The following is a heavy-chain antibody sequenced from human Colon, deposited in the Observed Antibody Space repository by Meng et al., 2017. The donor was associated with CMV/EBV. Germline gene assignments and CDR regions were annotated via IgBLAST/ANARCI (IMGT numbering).Heavy chain of an antibody. V-gene: IGHV3-23*01. Sequence: GGSLRLSCAASGLKFSSFAMTWVRQAPGKGLEWVSGITAADGSTYYAESVQGRFIISRDNSKNMLYLQMNSLRVEDTAVYYCARDSNDYSDYAHWFDAWGQGTLVTVSS. D-gene: IGHD4-11*01. CDR2: ITAADGST. CDR1: GLKFSSFA. J-gene: IGHJ5*02. CDR3: ARDSNDYSDYAHWFDA.